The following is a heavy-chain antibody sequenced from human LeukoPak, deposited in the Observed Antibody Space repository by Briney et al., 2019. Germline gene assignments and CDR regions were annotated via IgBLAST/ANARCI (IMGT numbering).Heavy chain of an antibody. V-gene: IGHV3-21*06. J-gene: IGHJ3*02. Sequence: DSVKGRFTISRDDAKNSLYLQMNSLRADDTAMYYCARGNYGSIDAFDIWGQGTMVAVSS. D-gene: IGHD3-10*01. CDR3: ARGNYGSIDAFDI.